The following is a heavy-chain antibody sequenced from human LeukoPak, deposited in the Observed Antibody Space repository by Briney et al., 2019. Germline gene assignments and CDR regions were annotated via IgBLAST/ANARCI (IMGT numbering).Heavy chain of an antibody. V-gene: IGHV4-34*12. CDR1: GGSFSDYY. CDR2: VIHSGRT. J-gene: IGHJ4*02. Sequence: PSDTLSLTCAVFGGSFSDYYWTWIRQTPGKGLEWIGEVIHSGRTNYNPSLESRVTISVDTSKNQFSLKLSSVTAADTAVYYCARVPGSEHPIFGVVLHYFDYWGQGTLVTVSS. D-gene: IGHD3-3*01. CDR3: ARVPGSEHPIFGVVLHYFDY.